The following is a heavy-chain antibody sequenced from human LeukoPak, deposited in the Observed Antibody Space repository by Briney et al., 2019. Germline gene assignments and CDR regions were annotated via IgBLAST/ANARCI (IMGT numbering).Heavy chain of an antibody. CDR1: GYTFTGYY. D-gene: IGHD3-3*01. J-gene: IGHJ1*01. V-gene: IGHV1-2*02. CDR3: ARVGLDDFWSGYSFQH. CDR2: INPNSGGT. Sequence: ASVKVSCKASGYTFTGYYMHWVRQAPVQGLEWMGWINPNSGGTNYAQKFQGRVTMTRDTSISTAYMELSRLRSDDTAVYYCARVGLDDFWSGYSFQHWGQGTLVTVSS.